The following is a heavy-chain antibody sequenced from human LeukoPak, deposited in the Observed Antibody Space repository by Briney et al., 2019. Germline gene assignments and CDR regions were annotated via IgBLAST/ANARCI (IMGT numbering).Heavy chain of an antibody. D-gene: IGHD2-21*01. J-gene: IGHJ3*02. CDR2: FDPEDGET. V-gene: IGHV1-24*01. Sequence: ASVKVSCTVSGYTLTELSMHWVRQAPGKGLEWMGGFDPEDGETIYAQKFQGRVTMTEDTSTDTAYMELSSLRSEDTAVYYCATTYCGGDCYYFISKKGAFDIWGQGTMVTVSS. CDR3: ATTYCGGDCYYFISKKGAFDI. CDR1: GYTLTELS.